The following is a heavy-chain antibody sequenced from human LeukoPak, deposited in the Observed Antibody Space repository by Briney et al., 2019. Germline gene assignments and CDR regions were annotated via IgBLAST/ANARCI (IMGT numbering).Heavy chain of an antibody. CDR2: INHSGST. CDR3: ARVPGAVRNSGYFDY. D-gene: IGHD4-23*01. V-gene: IGHV4-34*01. J-gene: IGHJ4*02. Sequence: PSETLSLTCAVYGGSFSGYYWSWIRQPPGKGLDWIGEINHSGSTNYNPSLKSRVTISVDTSKNQFSLKLSSATAADTAVYYCARVPGAVRNSGYFDYWGQGTLVTVSS. CDR1: GGSFSGYY.